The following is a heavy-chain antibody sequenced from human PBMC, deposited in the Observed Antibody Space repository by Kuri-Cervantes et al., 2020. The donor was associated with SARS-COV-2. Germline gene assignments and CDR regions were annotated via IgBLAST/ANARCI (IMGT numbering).Heavy chain of an antibody. J-gene: IGHJ4*02. D-gene: IGHD1-26*01. Sequence: VKVSCKASGYTFTSYDINWVRQATGQGLEWMGWMNPNSGYTGYAQKFQGRVTLTRNTSISTAYMELNSLTSEDTAVYYCATEVGDYWGQGTLVTVSS. V-gene: IGHV1-8*03. CDR1: GYTFTSYD. CDR3: ATEVGDY. CDR2: MNPNSGYT.